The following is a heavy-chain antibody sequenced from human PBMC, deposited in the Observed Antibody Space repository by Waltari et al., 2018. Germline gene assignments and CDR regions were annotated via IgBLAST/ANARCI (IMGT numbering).Heavy chain of an antibody. CDR3: ARLGAASDY. V-gene: IGHV1-2*06. J-gene: IGHJ4*02. Sequence: QVQLVQSGAEVKKPGASVKVSCKASGYTFTGYYMHWVRQAPGQGLEWMGRINPNSDGTNYAQKVQARVTMTRYTSISTAYMQLSRLRSDYTAVYYCARLGAASDYWGQGTLVTVSS. D-gene: IGHD6-13*01. CDR2: INPNSDGT. CDR1: GYTFTGYY.